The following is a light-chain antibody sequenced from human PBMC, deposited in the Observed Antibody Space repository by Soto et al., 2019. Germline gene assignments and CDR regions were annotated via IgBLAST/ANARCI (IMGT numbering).Light chain of an antibody. J-gene: IGKJ4*01. Sequence: EIVMTQSPATLSVSPGERATLSCRASQSVSSNFAWYQQKPGQAPRLLIYGTSTKATGVPARFSGSGSGTEFTLTFNSLQSEDFAVYYCQQYNNWPLTFGGGTKVEIK. V-gene: IGKV3-15*01. CDR1: QSVSSN. CDR3: QQYNNWPLT. CDR2: GTS.